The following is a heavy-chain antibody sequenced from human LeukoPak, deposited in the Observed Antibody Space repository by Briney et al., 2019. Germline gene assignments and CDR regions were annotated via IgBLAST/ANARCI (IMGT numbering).Heavy chain of an antibody. Sequence: SETLSLTCAVYGGSFSGYYWSWIRQPPGKGLEWIGEINHSGSTNYNPSLKSRVTISVDTSKNQFSLKLSSVTAADTAVHYCARGRLKRSGTSAVAGTKYFQHWGQGTLVTVSS. J-gene: IGHJ1*01. CDR1: GGSFSGYY. D-gene: IGHD6-19*01. CDR3: ARGRLKRSGTSAVAGTKYFQH. CDR2: INHSGST. V-gene: IGHV4-34*01.